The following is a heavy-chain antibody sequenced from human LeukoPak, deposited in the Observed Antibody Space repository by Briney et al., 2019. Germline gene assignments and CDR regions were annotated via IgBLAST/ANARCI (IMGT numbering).Heavy chain of an antibody. D-gene: IGHD2-21*02. CDR3: ARHYCGDCAFDY. CDR1: GGSISSGSYY. V-gene: IGHV4-61*02. Sequence: PSETLSLTYTVSGGSISSGSYYWSWIRQPAGKGLEWIGRIYTSGSTYYNPSLKSRVTISVDTSKNQFSLKLSSVTAADTAVYYCARHYCGDCAFDYWGQGTLVTVSS. J-gene: IGHJ4*02. CDR2: IYTSGST.